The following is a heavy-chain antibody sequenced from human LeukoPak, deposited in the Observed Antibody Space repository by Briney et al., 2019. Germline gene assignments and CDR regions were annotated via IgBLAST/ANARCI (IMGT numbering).Heavy chain of an antibody. D-gene: IGHD3-10*01. Sequence: GGSLRLSCAASGFTFSSYAMNWVRQAPGKGLEWVSTISYGGTTYYADSVKGRFAISRDNSKNTVYLQMNSLRAEDTALYHCARGRGGSPTAFDYWGQGTLVTVSS. V-gene: IGHV3-23*01. J-gene: IGHJ4*02. CDR3: ARGRGGSPTAFDY. CDR1: GFTFSSYA. CDR2: ISYGGTT.